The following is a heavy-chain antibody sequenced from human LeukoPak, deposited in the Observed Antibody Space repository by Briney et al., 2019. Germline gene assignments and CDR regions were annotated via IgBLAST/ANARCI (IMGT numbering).Heavy chain of an antibody. CDR2: IYYSGST. V-gene: IGHV4-59*01. J-gene: IGHJ6*02. CDR3: ARCSAFDYGMDV. D-gene: IGHD3-10*02. Sequence: SETLSLTCTVSGGSISSYYWSWIRQPPGKGLEWIGYIYYSGSTNYNPSLKSRVTISVDTSKNQFSLKLSSVTAADTAVYYCARCSAFDYGMDVWGQGTTVTVSS. CDR1: GGSISSYY.